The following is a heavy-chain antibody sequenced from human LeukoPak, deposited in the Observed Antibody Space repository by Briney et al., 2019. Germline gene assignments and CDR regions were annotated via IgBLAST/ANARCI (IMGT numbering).Heavy chain of an antibody. Sequence: GGSLRLSCAASGFXFSDYYMSWIRQAPGKGLEWGSYISSSSSYTNYAGSVKGRFTISRDNAKNSLYLQMNSLRAEDTAVYYCATMGPLIAAAHYWGQGTLVTVSS. J-gene: IGHJ4*02. CDR2: ISSSSSYT. V-gene: IGHV3-11*06. CDR3: ATMGPLIAAAHY. D-gene: IGHD6-13*01. CDR1: GFXFSDYY.